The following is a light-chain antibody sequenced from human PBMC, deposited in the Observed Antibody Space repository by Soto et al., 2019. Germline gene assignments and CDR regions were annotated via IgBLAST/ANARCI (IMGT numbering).Light chain of an antibody. Sequence: DIQMTQSPSSLSASVGDRVTITCRASQGISNYLAWYQQKPGKVPKLLIYAASTLQSGVPSRFSGSGSGTDFALTISSLQLGDVANYYCQKYNSAPLTLGQGTKVEIK. CDR3: QKYNSAPLT. CDR2: AAS. J-gene: IGKJ1*01. V-gene: IGKV1-27*01. CDR1: QGISNY.